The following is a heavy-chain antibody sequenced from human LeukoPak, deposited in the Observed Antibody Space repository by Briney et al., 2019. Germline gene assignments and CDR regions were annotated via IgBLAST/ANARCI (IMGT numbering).Heavy chain of an antibody. V-gene: IGHV3-13*01. J-gene: IGHJ4*02. CDR2: VSSGFHA. Sequence: GGSLRLSCTASGFTLGSHDMHWVRQIPGQGLEWVAAVSSGFHAFFADSVQGRFTVSREDARNSLYLQMNSLRAEDTAVYYCARDRGSSTGLDYWGQGTLVTVSS. CDR3: ARDRGSSTGLDY. D-gene: IGHD6-13*01. CDR1: GFTLGSHD.